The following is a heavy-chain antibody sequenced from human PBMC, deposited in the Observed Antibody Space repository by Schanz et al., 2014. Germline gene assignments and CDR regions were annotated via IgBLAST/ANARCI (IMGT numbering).Heavy chain of an antibody. J-gene: IGHJ4*02. CDR2: INPNTGGT. Sequence: QVQLVQSGAEVKKPGASVKVSCKASGYTFSDYYIHWVRQAPGQGLEWMGWINPNTGGTNFAQKFQGWVTVTRDTSISTVYMELTSLRFDDTAVYYCARDFSAYVGNYFDYWGQGTLVTVSS. CDR3: ARDFSAYVGNYFDY. D-gene: IGHD5-12*01. CDR1: GYTFSDYY. V-gene: IGHV1-2*04.